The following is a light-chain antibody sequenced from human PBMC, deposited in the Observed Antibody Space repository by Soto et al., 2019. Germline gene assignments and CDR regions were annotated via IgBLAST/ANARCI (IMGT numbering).Light chain of an antibody. J-gene: IGKJ4*01. Sequence: DIQMTQSPSTLSASVGDRVTITCRASQSVSTWLAWYQQKPGKAPKLLIYDASTLESGVPSRFSSSGSGTEFTLTISSLQPDDFATYYCQQYNNYMLTFGGGTRVEIK. CDR2: DAS. V-gene: IGKV1-5*01. CDR1: QSVSTW. CDR3: QQYNNYMLT.